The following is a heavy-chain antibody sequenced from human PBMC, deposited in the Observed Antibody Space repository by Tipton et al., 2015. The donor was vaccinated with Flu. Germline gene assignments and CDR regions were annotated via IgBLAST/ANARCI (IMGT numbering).Heavy chain of an antibody. CDR2: INHSGST. CDR3: ARGRVGYYYYYMDV. D-gene: IGHD1-26*01. J-gene: IGHJ6*03. V-gene: IGHV4-34*01. Sequence: TLSLTCAVYGGSFSGYYWSWIRQPPGKGLEWIGEINHSGSTNYNPSLKSRVTISVDTSKNQFSLKLSSVTAADTAVYYCARGRVGYYYYYMDVWGKGTTVTVSS. CDR1: GGSFSGYY.